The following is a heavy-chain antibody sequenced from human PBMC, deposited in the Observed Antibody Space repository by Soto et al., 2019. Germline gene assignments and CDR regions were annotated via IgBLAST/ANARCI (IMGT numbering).Heavy chain of an antibody. D-gene: IGHD2-15*01. CDR2: ISAYNGHT. CDR1: GYPFTSYG. J-gene: IGHJ6*02. CDR3: AITKPWVVGCLCYYYGMDG. Sequence: QVQLVQSGAEVKKPGASVTVSCKASGYPFTSYGISWVRQAPGQGRAWMGWISAYNGHTNYAQKLQGRVTMTTDTSTSTAYMELRSLRSDDTDVYYCAITKPWVVGCLCYYYGMDGWGQGTTVTVSS. V-gene: IGHV1-18*01.